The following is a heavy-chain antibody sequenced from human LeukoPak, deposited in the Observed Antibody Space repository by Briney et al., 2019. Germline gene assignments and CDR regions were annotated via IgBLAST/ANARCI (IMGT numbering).Heavy chain of an antibody. D-gene: IGHD4-17*01. Sequence: ASVKVSCKASGYTFTTYDINWVRQATGQGLEWMGWINLNSGNTGYAAYAQRLQGRVTITRNTSISTAYMELSSLTSDDMAVYYCAGATKNDYGDYDADDAFDIWGQGTMVTVSS. CDR2: INLNSGNT. CDR1: GYTFTTYD. J-gene: IGHJ3*02. CDR3: AGATKNDYGDYDADDAFDI. V-gene: IGHV1-8*02.